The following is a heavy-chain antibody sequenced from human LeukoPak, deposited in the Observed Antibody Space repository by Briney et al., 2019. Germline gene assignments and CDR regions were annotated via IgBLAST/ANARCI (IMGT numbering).Heavy chain of an antibody. Sequence: SETLSLTCTVSGGSISSSSYYWGWIRQPPGKGLEWIGSIYYSGSTYYNPSLKSRVTISVDTSKNQFSLKLSSVTAADTAVYYCARDSTIVGATSPNDAFDIWGQGTMVTVSS. CDR3: ARDSTIVGATSPNDAFDI. V-gene: IGHV4-39*07. D-gene: IGHD1-26*01. CDR1: GGSISSSSYY. J-gene: IGHJ3*02. CDR2: IYYSGST.